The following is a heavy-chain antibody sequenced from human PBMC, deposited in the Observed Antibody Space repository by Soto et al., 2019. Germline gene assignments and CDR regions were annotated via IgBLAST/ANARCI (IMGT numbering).Heavy chain of an antibody. CDR2: IKQDGSEK. V-gene: IGHV3-7*01. D-gene: IGHD3-3*01. CDR1: GFTFSSYW. CDR3: ARDLGSIWSGYYQLHDAFDI. Sequence: GGSLRLSCAASGFTFSSYWMSWVRQAPGKGLEWVANIKQDGSEKYYVDSVKGRFTISRDNAKNSLYLQMNSLRAEDTAVYYCARDLGSIWSGYYQLHDAFDIWGQGTMVTVSS. J-gene: IGHJ3*02.